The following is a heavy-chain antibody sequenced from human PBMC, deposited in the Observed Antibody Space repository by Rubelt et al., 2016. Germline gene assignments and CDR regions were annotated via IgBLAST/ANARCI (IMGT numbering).Heavy chain of an antibody. J-gene: IGHJ3*02. CDR2: INHSGST. CDR1: GGSFSGYY. V-gene: IGHV4-34*01. CDR3: ASGSSEWLMDAFDI. D-gene: IGHD6-19*01. Sequence: QVQLQQWGAGLLKPSETLSLTCAVYGGSFSGYYWSWIRQPPGKGLEWIGEINHSGSTNYNPSLKSRVTIAVDTSKNQFSLKRGSVTAADTAVYYCASGSSEWLMDAFDIWGQGTMVTVSS.